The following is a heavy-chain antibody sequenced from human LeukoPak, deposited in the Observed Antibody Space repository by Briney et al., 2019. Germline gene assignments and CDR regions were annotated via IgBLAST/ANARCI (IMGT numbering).Heavy chain of an antibody. CDR2: IYYSGST. Sequence: PSETLSLTCTVAGGSISSYYWSWIRQPPGKGLEWIGYIYYSGSTNYNPSLKRRVTISVDTSRNQFSLQLSSLTATDTPVYHGHSFLGPGQEDVDSFDPWAQGTLVTVPS. J-gene: IGHJ5*02. CDR1: GGSISSYY. CDR3: HSFLGPGQEDVDSFDP. V-gene: IGHV4-59*01. D-gene: IGHD5-18*01.